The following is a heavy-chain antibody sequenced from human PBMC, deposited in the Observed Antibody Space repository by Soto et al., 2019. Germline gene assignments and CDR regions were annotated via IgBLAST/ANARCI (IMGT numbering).Heavy chain of an antibody. CDR1: GYTFTSYG. CDR2: TSAYNGNT. Sequence: GASVKVSCKASGYTFTSYGISWVRQAPGQGLEWMGWTSAYNGNTNYAQKLQGRVTMTTDTSTSTAYMELRSLRSDDTAVYYCARDRIQLWLPYYFDYWGQGTLVTVSS. J-gene: IGHJ4*02. D-gene: IGHD5-18*01. CDR3: ARDRIQLWLPYYFDY. V-gene: IGHV1-18*01.